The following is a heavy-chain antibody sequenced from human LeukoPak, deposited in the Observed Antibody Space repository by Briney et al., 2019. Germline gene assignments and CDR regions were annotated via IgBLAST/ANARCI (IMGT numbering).Heavy chain of an antibody. D-gene: IGHD6-19*01. Sequence: PGGSLRLSCAASVFTFSSYAMSCVRQAPGKGLEGVAAISVSDSSTYYAASVNGRFTISRDNSRNTLYLQMNSLRAEDTAVYYSAQRMAVAGTRSFNHWGQGTLVTVSS. CDR3: AQRMAVAGTRSFNH. CDR1: VFTFSSYA. J-gene: IGHJ1*01. CDR2: ISVSDSST. V-gene: IGHV3-23*01.